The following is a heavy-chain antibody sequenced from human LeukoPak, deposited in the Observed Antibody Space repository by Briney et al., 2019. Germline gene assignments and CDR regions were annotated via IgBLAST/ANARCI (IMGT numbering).Heavy chain of an antibody. J-gene: IGHJ4*02. CDR2: INPSGGDT. CDR1: GYTFTSYY. Sequence: ASVKVSCKASGYTFTSYYMHWVRQAPGQGLEWMGIINPSGGDTSYAQKFQGRLTMTRDTSTNTVYMELTSLRSEDTAVYYCARLSCSGDGSYARYFDYWGQGSLVTVSS. CDR3: ARLSCSGDGSYARYFDY. V-gene: IGHV1-46*01. D-gene: IGHD2-15*01.